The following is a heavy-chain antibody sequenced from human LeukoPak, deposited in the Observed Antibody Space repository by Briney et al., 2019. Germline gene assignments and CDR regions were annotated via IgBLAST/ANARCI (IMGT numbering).Heavy chain of an antibody. CDR2: INPSGGST. D-gene: IGHD3-10*01. V-gene: IGHV1-46*01. CDR3: ARDFEPRAHFAQANCFDY. J-gene: IGHJ4*02. CDR1: GYTFTSYY. Sequence: ASVKVSCKASGYTFTSYYMHWVRQAPGQGLEWMGIINPSGGSTSYAEKFQGRVTMTRDTSTSTVFMELTSLRSADTAMYYCARDFEPRAHFAQANCFDYWGQGTLVTVSS.